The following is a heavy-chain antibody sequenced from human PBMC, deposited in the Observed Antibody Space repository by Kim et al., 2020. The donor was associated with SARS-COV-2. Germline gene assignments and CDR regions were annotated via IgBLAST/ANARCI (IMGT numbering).Heavy chain of an antibody. J-gene: IGHJ4*02. D-gene: IGHD3-16*01. CDR1: GFTFSTHY. CDR2: IKEDASDE. CDR3: AKGWGFDH. V-gene: IGHV3-7*01. Sequence: GGSLRLSCEASGFTFSTHYMSWVRQAPGKGLEWVANIKEDASDESYSDTVKGRFTISRDNARNSLYLQMNNLTVEDTAAYYCAKGWGFDHSGQGTLVTVS.